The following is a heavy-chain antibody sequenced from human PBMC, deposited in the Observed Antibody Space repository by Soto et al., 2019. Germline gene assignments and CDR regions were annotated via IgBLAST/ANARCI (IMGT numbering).Heavy chain of an antibody. V-gene: IGHV4-39*02. CDR2: IYYTGNV. J-gene: IGHJ4*02. Sequence: SETLSLTCTVSGGSISSEYWDWFRQPPGKGLEWIGNIYYTGNVYYDPSFGSRVTMSIDTSKSSFSLKLTSVTAADTAVFYCAKHPPGSTYFDYWGQGILVTVSS. CDR3: AKHPPGSTYFDY. D-gene: IGHD2-21*01. CDR1: GGSISSEY.